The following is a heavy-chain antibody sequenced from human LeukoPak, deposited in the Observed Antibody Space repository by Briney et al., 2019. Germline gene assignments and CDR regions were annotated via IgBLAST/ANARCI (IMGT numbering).Heavy chain of an antibody. CDR1: GLTFSSYS. V-gene: IGHV3-66*01. CDR3: ATERPDSRILDY. D-gene: IGHD1-14*01. J-gene: IGHJ4*02. Sequence: GGSLRLSCAASGLTFSSYSMNWVRQAPGKGLEWVSINADSVKGRFTISRDNSKSTLYLQMNSLRVEDSAVYYCATERPDSRILDYWGQGLVVTVSS.